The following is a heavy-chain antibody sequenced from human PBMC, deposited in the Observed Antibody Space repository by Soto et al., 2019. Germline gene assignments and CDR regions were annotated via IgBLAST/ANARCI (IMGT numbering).Heavy chain of an antibody. D-gene: IGHD5-12*01. J-gene: IGHJ5*02. V-gene: IGHV1-18*04. Sequence: GASVKVSCKASGYTFTSYGISWVRQAPGQGLEWMGWISAYNGNTNYAQKLQGRVTMTTDTSTSTAYMELRSLRSDDTAVYYCARGGDGYKLYNWFDPWGQGTLVTVSS. CDR1: GYTFTSYG. CDR2: ISAYNGNT. CDR3: ARGGDGYKLYNWFDP.